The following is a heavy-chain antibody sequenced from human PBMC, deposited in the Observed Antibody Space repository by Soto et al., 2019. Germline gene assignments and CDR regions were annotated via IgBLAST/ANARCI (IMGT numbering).Heavy chain of an antibody. J-gene: IGHJ4*02. CDR3: AKLGMTTITRDY. D-gene: IGHD2-21*02. CDR2: ISGSGGNT. CDR1: GFSFDTYA. V-gene: IGHV3-23*01. Sequence: EAQLLESGGGLVQPGGSLRLSCAASGFSFDTYAMSWVRQAPGKGLEWVSSISGSGGNTYYADSVKGRFTISRDNSTNILYLQMTSLRAEDTALYYCAKLGMTTITRDYWGQGTQVTVSS.